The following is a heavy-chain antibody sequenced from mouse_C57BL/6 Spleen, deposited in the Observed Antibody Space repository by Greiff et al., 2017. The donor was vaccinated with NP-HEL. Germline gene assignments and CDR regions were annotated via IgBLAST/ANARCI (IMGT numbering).Heavy chain of an antibody. V-gene: IGHV3-6*01. Sequence: DVKLVESGPGLVKPSQTLSLTCSVTGYSITSGYYWNWIRQFPGNKLEWMGYISYDGSNNYNPSLKNRISITRDTSKNQFFLKLNSVTTEDTATYYCAREEDSYYAMDYWGQGTSVTVSS. CDR1: GYSITSGYY. J-gene: IGHJ4*01. CDR2: ISYDGSN. CDR3: AREEDSYYAMDY.